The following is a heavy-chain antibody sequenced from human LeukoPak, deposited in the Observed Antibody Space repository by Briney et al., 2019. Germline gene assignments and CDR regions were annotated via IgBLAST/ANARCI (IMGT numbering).Heavy chain of an antibody. CDR3: ARGHLVFAY. D-gene: IGHD6-6*01. V-gene: IGHV4-59*01. Sequence: SETLSLTCTVSGGYISTYYWSWIRQPPGKGLEWIGYIYNSGSTNYNPSLKSRVTISVNTSKNQFSLKLSSVTAADTAVYYCARGHLVFAYWGQGTLVTVSS. CDR2: IYNSGST. J-gene: IGHJ4*02. CDR1: GGYISTYY.